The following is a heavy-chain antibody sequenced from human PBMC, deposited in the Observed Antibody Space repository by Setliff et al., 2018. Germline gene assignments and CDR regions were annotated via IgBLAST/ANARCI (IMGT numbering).Heavy chain of an antibody. J-gene: IGHJ6*02. V-gene: IGHV3-43D*03. Sequence: GSLRLSCAASGFTFDDYAMHWVRQAPGKGLEWVSLISWGGGSTYYADSVKGRFTISRDNSKNSLYLQMNSLRAEDTALYYCAKVKGPYYYYGMDVWGQGTTVTVSS. CDR3: AKVKGPYYYYGMDV. CDR2: ISWGGGST. CDR1: GFTFDDYA.